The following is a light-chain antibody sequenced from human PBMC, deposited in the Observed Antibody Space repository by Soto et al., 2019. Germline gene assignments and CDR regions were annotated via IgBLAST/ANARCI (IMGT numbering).Light chain of an antibody. CDR1: ENIASY. J-gene: IGKJ3*01. Sequence: DIQMTQSPSSLSSSVGDTVTITCRPSENIASYLNWYQQRPGKAPELLIYFTSRLQSGVPSRFSGSGSGTDFTLTINSLQFEDSATYYCQQSYSTPRTFGPGTKVDL. V-gene: IGKV1-39*01. CDR2: FTS. CDR3: QQSYSTPRT.